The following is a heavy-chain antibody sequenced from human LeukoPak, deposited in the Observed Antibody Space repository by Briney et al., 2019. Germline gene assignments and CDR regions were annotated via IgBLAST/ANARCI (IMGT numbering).Heavy chain of an antibody. CDR3: AKEMHGYSYETPYPVDY. J-gene: IGHJ4*02. CDR1: GFTFSSYG. CDR2: ISYDGSNK. D-gene: IGHD5-18*01. V-gene: IGHV3-30*18. Sequence: PGGSLRLSCGASGFTFSSYGMHWVRQAPGKGLEWVAVISYDGSNKYYADSVKGRFTISRDNSKNTLYLQMNSLRAEDTAVYYCAKEMHGYSYETPYPVDYWGQGTLVTVSS.